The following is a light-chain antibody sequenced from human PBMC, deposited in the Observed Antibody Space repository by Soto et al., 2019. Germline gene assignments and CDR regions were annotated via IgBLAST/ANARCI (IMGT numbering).Light chain of an antibody. V-gene: IGLV2-11*01. CDR2: DVT. Sequence: QSALTQPRSVSGSPGQSVIISCTGTNSDVGAYDYVSWYQQHPGKAPKLIIYDVTKRPSGVPDRFSASKSGNTASLTISGLQAEYEADYYCCSYAGSTTWVFGGVTKLTVL. J-gene: IGLJ3*02. CDR1: NSDVGAYDY. CDR3: CSYAGSTTWV.